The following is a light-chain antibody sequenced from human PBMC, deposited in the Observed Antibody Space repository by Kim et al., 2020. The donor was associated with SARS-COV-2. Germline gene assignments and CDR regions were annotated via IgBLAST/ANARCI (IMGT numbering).Light chain of an antibody. J-gene: IGLJ3*02. V-gene: IGLV10-54*01. CDR2: VDN. Sequence: QIVTLTCTGDSNNVGNQVASWLQQSQGHPPKPLSYVDNSRPSGLSERFSASRSGNTAPLTIAGLQPEDEADYYCSAWDSSLSAWVFGGGTQLTVL. CDR3: SAWDSSLSAWV. CDR1: SNNVGNQV.